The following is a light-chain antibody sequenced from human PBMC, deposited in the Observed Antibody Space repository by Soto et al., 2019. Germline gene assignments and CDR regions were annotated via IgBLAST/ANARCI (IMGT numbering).Light chain of an antibody. CDR3: QQYYSTPPA. J-gene: IGKJ3*01. Sequence: DIVMTQSPDSLAVSLGERATINCKSSQSVLYSSNNKNYLAWYQQKPGQPPKLLIYWASTRESGVPDRFSGSGSGTDFTLTISSLQAEDVAFYYCQQYYSTPPAFGPGTKVDIK. V-gene: IGKV4-1*01. CDR2: WAS. CDR1: QSVLYSSNNKNY.